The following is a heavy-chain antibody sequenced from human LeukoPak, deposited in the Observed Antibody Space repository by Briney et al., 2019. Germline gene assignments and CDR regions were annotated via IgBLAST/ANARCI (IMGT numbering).Heavy chain of an antibody. J-gene: IGHJ4*02. CDR1: GYTFSSYY. CDR2: ISPSDGST. V-gene: IGHV1-46*01. Sequence: ASVKVSCKASGYTFSSYYVHWVRQAPGQGLEWMAIISPSDGSTSYLQRFQGRVTLTRDTSTNTVYMELSSLRSEDTAIYYCAREPHCSGGSCYFDYWGQGTLVTVSS. CDR3: AREPHCSGGSCYFDY. D-gene: IGHD2-15*01.